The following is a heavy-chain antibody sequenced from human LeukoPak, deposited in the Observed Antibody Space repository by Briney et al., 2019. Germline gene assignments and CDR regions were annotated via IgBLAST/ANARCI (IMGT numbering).Heavy chain of an antibody. Sequence: GGSLRLSCVGSGFTFMTYSMIWVRQAPGKGLEWVSGIYGSGHDKFYADSVKGRFTISKDRSRNTLYLQMNSLRIEDTAVYYCARPYYDSSGYYLDYWGQGTLVTVSS. CDR1: GFTFMTYS. D-gene: IGHD3-22*01. V-gene: IGHV3-23*01. J-gene: IGHJ4*02. CDR3: ARPYYDSSGYYLDY. CDR2: IYGSGHDK.